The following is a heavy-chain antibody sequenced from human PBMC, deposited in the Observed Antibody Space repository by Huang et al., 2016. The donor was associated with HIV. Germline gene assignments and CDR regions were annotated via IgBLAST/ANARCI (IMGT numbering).Heavy chain of an antibody. CDR1: GFSFTSYD. J-gene: IGHJ6*03. CDR3: LPAGHVSHYYYMDV. V-gene: IGHV3-30*03. Sequence: QGQLVESGGGVVQPGRSLRLSCAASGFSFTSYDMQWVRQVPGKGVEWVSFVSNDGTEKYYADSVKGRFTISRDNFKNTLYLQMNSLRTGDTAVYFCLPAGHVSHYYYMDVWGKGTTVIVSS. CDR2: VSNDGTEK.